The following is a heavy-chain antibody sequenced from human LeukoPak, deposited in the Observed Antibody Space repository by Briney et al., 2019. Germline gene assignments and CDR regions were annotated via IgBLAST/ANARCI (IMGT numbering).Heavy chain of an antibody. CDR3: AREGGIAAAGTIDY. CDR2: INPNSGGT. J-gene: IGHJ4*02. Sequence: GASVKVSCKASGDTFSDSGITWVRQAPGQGLEWMGWINPNSGGTNYAQKFQGRVTMTRDTSISTAYMELSRLRSDDTAVYYCAREGGIAAAGTIDYWGQGTLVTVSS. V-gene: IGHV1-2*02. CDR1: GDTFSDSG. D-gene: IGHD6-13*01.